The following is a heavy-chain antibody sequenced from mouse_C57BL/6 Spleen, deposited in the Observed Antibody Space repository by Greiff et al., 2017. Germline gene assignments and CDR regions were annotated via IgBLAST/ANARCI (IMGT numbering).Heavy chain of an antibody. CDR1: GYAFSSSW. J-gene: IGHJ4*01. CDR3: ARFITTVYYAMDY. Sequence: QVQLQQSGPELVKPGASVKISCKASGYAFSSSWMNWVKQRPGKGLKWIGRMYPGDGDTNYNGKFKGKATLTADKSSSTAYMQLSSLTSEDSAVYFCARFITTVYYAMDYWGQGTSVTVSS. CDR2: MYPGDGDT. V-gene: IGHV1-82*01. D-gene: IGHD1-2*01.